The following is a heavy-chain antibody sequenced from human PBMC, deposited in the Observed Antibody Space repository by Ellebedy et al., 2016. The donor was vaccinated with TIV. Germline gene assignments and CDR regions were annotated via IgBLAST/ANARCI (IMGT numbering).Heavy chain of an antibody. D-gene: IGHD2-8*01. CDR2: IKKDGREK. Sequence: GESLKISXAASGFYFGDYWMSWVRQAPGKGLEWVANIKKDGREKNYVDSVRGRFTISRDNAKNSLYLQMSSLRAEDTAVYYCAKGLVLMVYAHDYWGQGTLVTVSS. CDR1: GFYFGDYW. V-gene: IGHV3-7*01. CDR3: AKGLVLMVYAHDY. J-gene: IGHJ4*02.